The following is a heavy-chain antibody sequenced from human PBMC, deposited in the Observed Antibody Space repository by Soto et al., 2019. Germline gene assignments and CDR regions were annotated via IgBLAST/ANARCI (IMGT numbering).Heavy chain of an antibody. CDR2: ISYDGSNK. J-gene: IGHJ4*02. Sequence: QVQLVESGGGVVQPGRSLRLSCAASGFTFSSYAMHWVRQAPGKGLEWVAVISYDGSNKYYADSVKGRFTISRDNSKNTRYLQIKSFRADDTAGYYCARTLGGGDSPCDYWGQGTLVTVS. CDR3: ARTLGGGDSPCDY. D-gene: IGHD3-10*01. V-gene: IGHV3-30-3*01. CDR1: GFTFSSYA.